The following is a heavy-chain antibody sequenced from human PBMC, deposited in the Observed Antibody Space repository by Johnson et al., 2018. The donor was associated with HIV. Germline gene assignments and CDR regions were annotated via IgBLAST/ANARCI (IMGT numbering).Heavy chain of an antibody. CDR2: ISYDGSNK. D-gene: IGHD1-26*01. CDR1: GFTFSNYA. V-gene: IGHV3-30*14. CDR3: ARPLGGSVDAFDI. Sequence: QMQLVESGGGVVQPGRSLRLSCAASGFTFSNYAMHWVRQAPGKGLEWVAVISYDGSNKYYADSVKGRFTISRDNSKNTLYLQMGSLRAEDMAVYYCARPLGGSVDAFDIWGQGTMVTVSS. J-gene: IGHJ3*02.